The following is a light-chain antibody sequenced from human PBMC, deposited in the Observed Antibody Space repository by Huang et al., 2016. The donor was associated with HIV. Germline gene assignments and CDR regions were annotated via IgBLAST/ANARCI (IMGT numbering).Light chain of an antibody. CDR1: QHLGSN. V-gene: IGKV3D-15*01. CDR2: DAS. CDR3: QQYNKWPRT. Sequence: DILMTQSPVTLSVPPGERATLSCRAIQHLGSNLAWYQQKPGHPPRLLLYDASTRATGAPARFSGSGSKTDFNLTIDSLQSEDSALYFCQQYNKWPRTFGQGTKLEIK. J-gene: IGKJ1*01.